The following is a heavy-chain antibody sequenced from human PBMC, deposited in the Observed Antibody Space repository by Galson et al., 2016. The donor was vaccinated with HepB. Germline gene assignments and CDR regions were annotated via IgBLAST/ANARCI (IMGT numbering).Heavy chain of an antibody. CDR2: IRASGGTT. CDR1: GISFSSYA. J-gene: IGHJ4*02. CDR3: AKAEMTTVTRFEH. Sequence: SLRLSCAASGISFSSYAMSWVRQAPGKGLEWVSAIRASGGTTYYADTVKGRFTISRDNSKNTLYLQMNRLRVEDTAIYYCAKAEMTTVTRFEHWGQGTLVTVSP. D-gene: IGHD4-17*01. V-gene: IGHV3-23*01.